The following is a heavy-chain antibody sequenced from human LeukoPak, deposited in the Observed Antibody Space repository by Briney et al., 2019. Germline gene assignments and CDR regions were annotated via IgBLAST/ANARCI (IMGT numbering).Heavy chain of an antibody. CDR2: ISGSGGST. J-gene: IGHJ4*02. CDR3: AGPGYSSSWCEGY. CDR1: GFTFSSYA. D-gene: IGHD6-13*01. Sequence: GGSLRLSCAASGFTFSSYAMSWVRQAPGEGLEWVSTISGSGGSTDYADSVKGRFTISRDNSKNTLYLQMNSLRVEDTAVYYCAGPGYSSSWCEGYWGQGTLVTVSS. V-gene: IGHV3-23*01.